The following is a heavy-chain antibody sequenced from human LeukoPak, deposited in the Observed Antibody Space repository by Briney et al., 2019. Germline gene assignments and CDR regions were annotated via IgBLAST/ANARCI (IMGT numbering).Heavy chain of an antibody. CDR3: ARGHYYFDY. V-gene: IGHV3-7*01. J-gene: IGHJ4*02. Sequence: GGSLRLSCAASGFTFNTFWMSWVRQAPGKGLEWVANIKQDGSEKYYVDSVKGRFTIARDSAMNSLYLQMNSLRGEDTAVYYCARGHYYFDYWGQGTLVTVSS. CDR2: IKQDGSEK. CDR1: GFTFNTFW.